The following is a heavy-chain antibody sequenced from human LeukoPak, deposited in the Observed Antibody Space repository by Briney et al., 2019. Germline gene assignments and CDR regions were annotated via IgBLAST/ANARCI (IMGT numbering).Heavy chain of an antibody. CDR3: ARDHMLRSAAGTLDN. CDR2: ISAYNGYT. D-gene: IGHD6-13*01. V-gene: IGHV1-18*01. Sequence: ASVSVSCKASVYTFTRYGITWVRQAPCQEREWMTWISAYNGYTNYAAKFQGRVTMTTDTSTNTAYLELSGLRSDDTAVYYCARDHMLRSAAGTLDNWGQGTLVTVSS. CDR1: VYTFTRYG. J-gene: IGHJ4*02.